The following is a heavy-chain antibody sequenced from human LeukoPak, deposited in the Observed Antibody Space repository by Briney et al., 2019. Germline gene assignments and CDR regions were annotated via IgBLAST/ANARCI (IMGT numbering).Heavy chain of an antibody. D-gene: IGHD6-19*01. CDR1: GYTFTSYF. CDR3: ARRSGWY. J-gene: IGHJ4*02. V-gene: IGHV1-46*01. CDR2: IDPRGDST. Sequence: ASVKVSCRASGYTFTSYFMHWVRQAPGQGLEWMGMIDPRGDSTSYAQKFQGRVTMTRDTSTSTVYMELRSLRSEDTAVYYCARRSGWYWGQGTLVTVSS.